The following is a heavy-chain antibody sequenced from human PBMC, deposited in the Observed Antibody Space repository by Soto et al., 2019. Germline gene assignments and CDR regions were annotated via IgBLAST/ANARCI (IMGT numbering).Heavy chain of an antibody. V-gene: IGHV4-59*01. CDR2: IYYSGST. J-gene: IGHJ4*02. Sequence: SETLSLTYTVSGGSISSYYWSWIRQPPGKGLEWIGYIYYSGSTNYNPSLKSRVTISVDTSKNQFSLKLSSVTAADTAVYYCARDLAGHIDYWGQGTLVTVSS. CDR3: ARDLAGHIDY. CDR1: GGSISSYY.